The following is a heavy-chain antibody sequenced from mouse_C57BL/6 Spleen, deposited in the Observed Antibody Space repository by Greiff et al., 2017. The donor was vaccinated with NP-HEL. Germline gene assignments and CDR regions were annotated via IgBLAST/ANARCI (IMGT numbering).Heavy chain of an antibody. CDR2: IYPGDGDT. V-gene: IGHV1-82*01. CDR1: GYAFSSSW. Sequence: QVQLQQSGPELVKPGASVKISCKASGYAFSSSWMNWVKQRPGKGLEWIGRIYPGDGDTNYNGKFKGKATLTADKSSSTAYMQLSSLTSEYSAVYFCERRAGYLYIDYWGQGTTLTVSS. CDR3: ERRAGYLYIDY. D-gene: IGHD2-2*01. J-gene: IGHJ2*01.